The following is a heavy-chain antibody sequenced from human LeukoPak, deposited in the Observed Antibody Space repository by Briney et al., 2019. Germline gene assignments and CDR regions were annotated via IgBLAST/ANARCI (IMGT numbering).Heavy chain of an antibody. Sequence: GGSLRLSCAASGFTFGSYGMHWVRQAPGKGLDWVAFVRYDGNNPYYSASVKGRFTISRDNSKNTVLLQMDNLRLEDAAVYYCARGSRYGDYPYYCDFWGQGTLVTVSS. CDR3: ARGSRYGDYPYYCDF. J-gene: IGHJ4*02. V-gene: IGHV3-30*02. D-gene: IGHD4-17*01. CDR2: VRYDGNNP. CDR1: GFTFGSYG.